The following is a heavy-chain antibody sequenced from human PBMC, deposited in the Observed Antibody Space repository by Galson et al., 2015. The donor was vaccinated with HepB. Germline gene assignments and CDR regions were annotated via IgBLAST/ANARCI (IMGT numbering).Heavy chain of an antibody. V-gene: IGHV3-74*01. CDR3: ARSRVERTVAGTFDS. D-gene: IGHD6-19*01. Sequence: SLRLSCAVSGFTFSGYWMHWVRQVPGKGLVWVSRINDDGSSTTYADSVKGRFTISRDNAKNTLFLQMNSLRAEDTAVYYCARSRVERTVAGTFDSWGQGTLVTVSS. CDR2: INDDGSST. J-gene: IGHJ4*02. CDR1: GFTFSGYW.